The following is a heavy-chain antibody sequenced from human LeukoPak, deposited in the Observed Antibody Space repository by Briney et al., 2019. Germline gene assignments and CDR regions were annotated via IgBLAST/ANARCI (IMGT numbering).Heavy chain of an antibody. Sequence: SETLSLTCTVSGVSISDYYWSWVRQPPGKGLEWIGYIYYTGSTDYNPSLKSRVTMSVDTSKNQFSLNLRSVTATDTAVYYCARRTYYDSLTGYNYWYFDLWGRGTLVTVSS. D-gene: IGHD3-9*01. V-gene: IGHV4-59*01. CDR3: ARRTYYDSLTGYNYWYFDL. CDR1: GVSISDYY. CDR2: IYYTGST. J-gene: IGHJ2*01.